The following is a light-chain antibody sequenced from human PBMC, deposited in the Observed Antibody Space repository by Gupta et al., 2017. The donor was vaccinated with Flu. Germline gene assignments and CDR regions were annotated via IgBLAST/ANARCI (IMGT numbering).Light chain of an antibody. CDR3: QQSHSAPFT. J-gene: IGKJ3*01. V-gene: IGKV1-39*01. Sequence: IQMAQSQSALSTSVGDRVTIPCRTSQIISNYLDWYQHKPGKAPKLLIYAASSLQTGVPSRFSGSGSGADFTLTISNLQPEDFATYYCQQSHSAPFTFGPGTKLDIK. CDR2: AAS. CDR1: QIISNY.